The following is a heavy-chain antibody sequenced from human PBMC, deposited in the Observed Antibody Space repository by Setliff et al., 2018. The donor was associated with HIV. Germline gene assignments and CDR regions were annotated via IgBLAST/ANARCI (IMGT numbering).Heavy chain of an antibody. CDR3: ARIDGEAADTNY. CDR1: GGSFSTYY. Sequence: SETLSLTCTVSGGSFSTYYWSWIRQPAGEGPEYIGRVHSTGTTIYNPSLKSRVTMSVDASKNQLSLKLRSLTAADTAVYYCARIDGEAADTNYWGQGTLVTVSS. J-gene: IGHJ4*02. CDR2: VHSTGTT. V-gene: IGHV4-4*07. D-gene: IGHD6-13*01.